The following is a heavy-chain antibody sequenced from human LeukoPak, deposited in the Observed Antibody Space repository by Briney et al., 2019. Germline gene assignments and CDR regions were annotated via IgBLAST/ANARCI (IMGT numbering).Heavy chain of an antibody. CDR1: GYSFTSYW. CDR3: ARLRGAVAAPLFS. D-gene: IGHD6-19*01. CDR2: IYPGDSET. Sequence: GESLKISCKGSGYSFTSYWNGWVRQIAGKGLELMGIIYPGDSETKYHTFLHGQTIISAAKSITPAYLQWSRLKASDTAMYYCARLRGAVAAPLFSWGQGTLVTVSS. V-gene: IGHV5-51*01. J-gene: IGHJ5*02.